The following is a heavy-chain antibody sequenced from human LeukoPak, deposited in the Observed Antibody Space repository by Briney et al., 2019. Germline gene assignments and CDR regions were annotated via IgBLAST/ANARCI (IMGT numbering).Heavy chain of an antibody. J-gene: IGHJ4*02. V-gene: IGHV4-39*07. CDR3: ARDRVRYFDH. CDR2: IYYSGST. Sequence: SETLSLTCTVSGGSISSSSYYWGWIRQPPGKGLECIGSIYYSGSTYYNPSLKSRVTISVDTSKNQFSLKLSSVTAADTAVYYCARDRVRYFDHWGQGTLVTVSS. CDR1: GGSISSSSYY. D-gene: IGHD3-10*01.